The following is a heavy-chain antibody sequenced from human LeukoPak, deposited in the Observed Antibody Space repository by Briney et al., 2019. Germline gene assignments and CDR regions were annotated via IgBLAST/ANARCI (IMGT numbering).Heavy chain of an antibody. CDR1: GYTFTSYG. D-gene: IGHD3-3*01. CDR3: ASTYDFWSGPVDP. V-gene: IGHV1-18*01. Sequence: ASVKVSCKASGYTFTSYGISWVRQAPGQGLEWMGWISAYNGNTNYAQKLQGRVTITADESASIAYMELSSLRSEDTAVYYCASTYDFWSGPVDPWGQGTLVTVSS. J-gene: IGHJ5*02. CDR2: ISAYNGNT.